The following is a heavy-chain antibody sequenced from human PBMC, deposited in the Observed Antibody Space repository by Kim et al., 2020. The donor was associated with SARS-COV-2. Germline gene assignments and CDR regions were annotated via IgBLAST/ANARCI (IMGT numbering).Heavy chain of an antibody. CDR3: AKDQKGYCSGGSCYY. J-gene: IGHJ4*02. CDR2: ITGSGDGT. D-gene: IGHD2-15*01. Sequence: GGSLRLSCAASGFTFRDNAMSWVRQAPGKGLEWVSTITGSGDGTYYVDSVKGRFTISRDNSNNMLYLQMNSLRAGDTAVYYCAKDQKGYCSGGSCYYWGQGTRVTVSS. CDR1: GFTFRDNA. V-gene: IGHV3-23*01.